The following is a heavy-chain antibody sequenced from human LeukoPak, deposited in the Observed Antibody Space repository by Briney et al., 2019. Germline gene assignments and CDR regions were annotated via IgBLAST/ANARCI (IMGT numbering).Heavy chain of an antibody. J-gene: IGHJ6*03. CDR2: IYYSGST. V-gene: IGHV4-59*12. CDR1: GGSISSYY. CDR3: ARILKSIAAPLDMDV. D-gene: IGHD6-6*01. Sequence: SETLSLTCTVSGGSISSYYWSWIRQPPGKGLEWIGYIYYSGSTNYNPSLKSRVTISVDRSKNQFSLKLSSVTAADTAVYYCARILKSIAAPLDMDVWGKGTTVTVSS.